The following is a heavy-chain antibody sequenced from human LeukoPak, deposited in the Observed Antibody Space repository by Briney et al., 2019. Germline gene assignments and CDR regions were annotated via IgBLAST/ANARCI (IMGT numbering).Heavy chain of an antibody. J-gene: IGHJ4*02. Sequence: GGPLRLSCVAPGVTFYDYSIRSGPHAPRKGVEWVSVITGDGHITYYADSVKGRFTLSRDNSKNSVYLQMICLRTEDTALYDCARDIRGSSWWGQGTLVTVSS. CDR1: GVTFYDYS. CDR3: ARDIRGSSW. V-gene: IGHV3-43*01. D-gene: IGHD3-10*01. CDR2: ITGDGHIT.